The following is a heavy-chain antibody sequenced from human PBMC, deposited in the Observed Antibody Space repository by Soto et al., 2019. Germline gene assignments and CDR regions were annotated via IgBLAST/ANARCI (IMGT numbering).Heavy chain of an antibody. CDR1: GFTFSSYA. D-gene: IGHD2-21*02. J-gene: IGHJ6*02. Sequence: GGSLRLSCAASGFTFSSYAMHWVRQAPGKGLEWVAVISYDGSNKYYADSVKGRFTISRDNSKNTLYLQMNSLRAEDTAVYYCARDRTVTATYYYYGMDVWGQGTTVPVS. V-gene: IGHV3-30-3*01. CDR2: ISYDGSNK. CDR3: ARDRTVTATYYYYGMDV.